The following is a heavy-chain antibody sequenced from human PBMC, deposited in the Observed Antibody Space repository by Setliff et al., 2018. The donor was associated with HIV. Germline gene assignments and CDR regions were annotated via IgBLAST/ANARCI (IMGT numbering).Heavy chain of an antibody. J-gene: IGHJ4*02. CDR3: VRVAGFSSSWFGY. D-gene: IGHD6-13*01. Sequence: PVGSLRLSCDASGFTFSNYWMHWVRQAPGKGLEWVSRINSDGSASEHADAVKGRLTISRDNAMNTLYLEMNSLRVEDTAVYYCVRVAGFSSSWFGYWGQGTLVTVSS. V-gene: IGHV3-74*03. CDR1: GFTFSNYW. CDR2: INSDGSAS.